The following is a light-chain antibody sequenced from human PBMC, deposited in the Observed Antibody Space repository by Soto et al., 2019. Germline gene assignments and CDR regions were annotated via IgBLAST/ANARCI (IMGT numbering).Light chain of an antibody. J-gene: IGKJ1*01. CDR1: QSVGSW. V-gene: IGKV1-5*03. Sequence: DIQMTQSPSTLSAYIGDRVTITCRASQSVGSWLAWYQQKPGKAPKVLIYKASSLETGVPSRFSGSGGGTEFTLTISSLQPDDFGTYYCQQYNSYWSFGQGTKVDIK. CDR2: KAS. CDR3: QQYNSYWS.